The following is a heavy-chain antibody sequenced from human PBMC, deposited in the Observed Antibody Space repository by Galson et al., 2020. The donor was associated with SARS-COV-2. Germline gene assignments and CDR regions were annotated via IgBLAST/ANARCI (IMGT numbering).Heavy chain of an antibody. CDR1: GYTFTGYY. V-gene: IGHV1-2*02. CDR3: ARDGTAMVTNGFDI. CDR2: LNPNSGGT. D-gene: IGHD5-18*01. Sequence: ASVKVSCKDSGYTFTGYYMHWVRQAPGKGLAWMGWLNPNSGGTNYAQKFQGRVTMTRDTSISIAYMELSMLRSDDTAVYYCARDGTAMVTNGFDIWGQGTMVTVSS. J-gene: IGHJ3*02.